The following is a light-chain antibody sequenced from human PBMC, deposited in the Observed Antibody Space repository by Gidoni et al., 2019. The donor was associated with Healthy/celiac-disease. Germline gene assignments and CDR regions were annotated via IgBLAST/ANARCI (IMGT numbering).Light chain of an antibody. V-gene: IGKV3-20*01. CDR1: QAVSNSY. J-gene: IGKJ1*01. CDR2: GAS. Sequence: ESVLTQSPGTLSLSPGERATLSCRASQAVSNSYLAWYVQQPGQAPRLLIYGASNRATGTPDRFSGSGSGTDFTLTISRLEPEDFATYYCQQYGSSSGAFXXXTKVEIK. CDR3: QQYGSSSGA.